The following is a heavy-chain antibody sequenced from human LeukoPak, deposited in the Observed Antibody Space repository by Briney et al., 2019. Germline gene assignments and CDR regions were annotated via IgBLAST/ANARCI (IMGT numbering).Heavy chain of an antibody. CDR1: GGSISSSSYY. CDR3: ARHLYGDYGDFDY. V-gene: IGHV4-39*01. CDR2: IYYSGSI. J-gene: IGHJ4*02. D-gene: IGHD4-17*01. Sequence: SETLSLTCTVSGGSISSSSYYWGWIRQPPGKGLEWIGSIYYSGSIYYNPSLKSRVTISVDTSKNQFSLKLSSGTAADTAVYYCARHLYGDYGDFDYWGQGTLVTVSS.